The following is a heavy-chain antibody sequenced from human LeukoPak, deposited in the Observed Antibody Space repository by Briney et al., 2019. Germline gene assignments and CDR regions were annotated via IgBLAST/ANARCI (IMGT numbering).Heavy chain of an antibody. CDR1: GGSISSISHY. D-gene: IGHD4-17*01. Sequence: SETLSLTCTVSGGSISSISHYWSWIRQSPGKGLEWIGSIYYSGSTYYNPSLKSRTTISLDTSKNQFSLELASVTAADTAVYYCARANNYGDYKLSFDYWGQGTLVTVSS. CDR3: ARANNYGDYKLSFDY. CDR2: IYYSGST. V-gene: IGHV4-39*07. J-gene: IGHJ4*02.